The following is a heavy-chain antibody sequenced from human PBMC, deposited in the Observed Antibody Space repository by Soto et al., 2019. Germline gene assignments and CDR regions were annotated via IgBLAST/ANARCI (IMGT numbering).Heavy chain of an antibody. CDR2: IYYSGST. D-gene: IGHD3-10*01. V-gene: IGHV4-39*07. CDR1: GGSISSSSYY. Sequence: PSETLSLTCTVSGGSISSSSYYWGWIRQPPGKGLEWIGSIYYSGSTYYNPSLKSRVTISVDTSKNQFSLKLSSVTAADTAVYYCAREPPMVRNFDYWGQGTLVTVSS. CDR3: AREPPMVRNFDY. J-gene: IGHJ4*02.